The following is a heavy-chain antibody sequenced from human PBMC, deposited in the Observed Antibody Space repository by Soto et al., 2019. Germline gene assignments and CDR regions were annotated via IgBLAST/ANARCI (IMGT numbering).Heavy chain of an antibody. CDR3: ARTKSKQLVQEVWFDP. V-gene: IGHV4-61*01. CDR2: IYYSGST. D-gene: IGHD6-13*01. Sequence: QVQLQESGPGLVKPSETLSLTCTVSGGSVSSGSYYWSWIRQPPGKGLEWIGYIYYSGSTNYNPSLMSRVTISVDTSKNHFSLKLSAVTAADTAVYYCARTKSKQLVQEVWFDPGGQGTLVTVSS. CDR1: GGSVSSGSYY. J-gene: IGHJ5*02.